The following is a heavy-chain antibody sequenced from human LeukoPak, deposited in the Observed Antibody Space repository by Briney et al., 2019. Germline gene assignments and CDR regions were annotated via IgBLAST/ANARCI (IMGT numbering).Heavy chain of an antibody. CDR1: GYSISSGYY. Sequence: PSETLSLTCTVSGYSISSGYYWGWIRQPPGKGLEWIGSIYHSGSTYYNPSLKSRVTISVDTSKNQFSLKLSSVTAADTAVYYCARDPEGLYGSGSYYKGWFDPWDQGTLVTVSS. CDR2: IYHSGST. J-gene: IGHJ5*02. D-gene: IGHD3-10*01. V-gene: IGHV4-38-2*02. CDR3: ARDPEGLYGSGSYYKGWFDP.